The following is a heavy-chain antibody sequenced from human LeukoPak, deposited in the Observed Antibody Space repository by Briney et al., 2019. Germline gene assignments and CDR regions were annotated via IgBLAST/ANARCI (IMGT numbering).Heavy chain of an antibody. Sequence: SETLSLTCTVSGGSITSGGYCWSWIRQPPGKGLERVGYIYHSGSTYYNPSLKNRVTISVDRSKNQFSLKLSSVTAADTAVYYCARDLYDSSGYAFDIWGQGTMVTVSS. J-gene: IGHJ3*02. V-gene: IGHV4-30-2*01. CDR2: IYHSGST. CDR3: ARDLYDSSGYAFDI. CDR1: GGSITSGGYC. D-gene: IGHD3-22*01.